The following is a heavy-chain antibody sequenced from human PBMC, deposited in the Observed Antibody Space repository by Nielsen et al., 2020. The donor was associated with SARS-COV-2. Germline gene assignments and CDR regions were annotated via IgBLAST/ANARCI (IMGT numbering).Heavy chain of an antibody. CDR1: GDSVSEYY. CDR3: AVYSQYTSSLNWFDP. V-gene: IGHV4-59*08. Sequence: SETLSLTCSVSGDSVSEYYWSWIRQPPGKEPEWIGYIFYSGTTDYNPSLRNRVSISMDTSKNQLSLRLRSVTAADTAIYYCAVYSQYTSSLNWFDPWGHGVLVTVSS. CDR2: IFYSGTT. J-gene: IGHJ5*02. D-gene: IGHD6-13*01.